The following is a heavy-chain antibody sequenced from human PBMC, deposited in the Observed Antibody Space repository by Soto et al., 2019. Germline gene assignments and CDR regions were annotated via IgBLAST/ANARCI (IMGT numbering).Heavy chain of an antibody. D-gene: IGHD5-12*01. CDR1: GFIFSSYA. V-gene: IGHV3-23*01. J-gene: IGHJ5*02. CDR3: AKEGSGVVGTRWFAP. Sequence: PGGSLRLSCAASGFIFSSYAMSWVRQVPGKGLEWVSTISGDGGSTYVADSVKGRFPVSRDNARNTLYLRMNSLRADDTARYYCAKEGSGVVGTRWFAPWGQGTLVTVSS. CDR2: ISGDGGST.